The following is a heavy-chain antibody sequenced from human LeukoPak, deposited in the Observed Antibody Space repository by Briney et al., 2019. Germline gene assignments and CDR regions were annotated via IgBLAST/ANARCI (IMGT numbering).Heavy chain of an antibody. D-gene: IGHD3-3*01. CDR2: ISGNGNNI. CDR1: GFTFEDYA. Sequence: GGSLRLSCAASGFTFEDYAMHWVRQGPGKGLEWVSLISGNGNNIYYADSVKGRFTISRDNSKNSLCLQMNSLRTEDTALYYCAKDLPQYYDFWSGYYGGFDYWGQGTLVTVSS. V-gene: IGHV3-43*02. CDR3: AKDLPQYYDFWSGYYGGFDY. J-gene: IGHJ4*02.